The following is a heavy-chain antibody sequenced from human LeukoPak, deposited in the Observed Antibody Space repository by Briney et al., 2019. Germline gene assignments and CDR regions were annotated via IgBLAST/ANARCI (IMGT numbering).Heavy chain of an antibody. J-gene: IGHJ4*02. CDR2: INHSGST. D-gene: IGHD5-12*01. CDR3: ARATWH. V-gene: IGHV4-34*01. CDR1: GGSFSGYY. Sequence: SETLSLTCAVYGGSFSGYYWSWIRQPPGKGLEWIGEINHSGSTNYNPSLKSRVTISVDTSKNQFSLKLSSVTAADTAVYYCARATWHWGQGTLVTVSS.